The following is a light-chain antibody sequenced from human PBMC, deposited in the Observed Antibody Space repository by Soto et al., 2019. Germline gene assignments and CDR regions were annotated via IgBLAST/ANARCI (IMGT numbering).Light chain of an antibody. CDR2: TAS. CDR1: QSVSNNW. V-gene: IGKV3-20*01. CDR3: PQFGSSPPRYT. Sequence: IVLTQSPDTLSLSPGDRATLACRASQSVSNNWLSLYQQKPGQAPRLLIYTASTRATSIPDRCSGSGSGTEFTLTISRLEPEDFAVYYCPQFGSSPPRYTFGQGTKLEIK. J-gene: IGKJ2*01.